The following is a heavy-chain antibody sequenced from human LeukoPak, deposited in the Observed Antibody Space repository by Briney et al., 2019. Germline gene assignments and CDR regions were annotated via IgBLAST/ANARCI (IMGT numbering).Heavy chain of an antibody. CDR3: ARERGIRDAFDF. CDR1: GGTFSSYA. J-gene: IGHJ3*01. Sequence: SVKVSCKASGGTFSSYAISWVRQAPGQGLEWMGGIIPIFGTANYAQKFQGRVTITADKSTSTAYLEVSSLRPEDMAVYYCARERGIRDAFDFWGQGTMVTVSS. D-gene: IGHD1-14*01. CDR2: IIPIFGTA. V-gene: IGHV1-69*06.